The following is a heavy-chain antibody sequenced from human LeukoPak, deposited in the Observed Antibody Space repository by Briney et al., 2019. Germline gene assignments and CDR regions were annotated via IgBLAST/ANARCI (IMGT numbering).Heavy chain of an antibody. D-gene: IGHD4-17*01. CDR1: GGSFSGYY. CDR2: IYHSGST. V-gene: IGHV4-38-2*01. CDR3: ASSDYGDYGWFDP. Sequence: SETPSLTCAVYGGSFSGYYWGWIRQPPGKGLEWIGSIYHSGSTYYNPSLKSRVTISVDTSKNQFSLKLSSVTAADTAVYYCASSDYGDYGWFDPWGQGTLVTVSS. J-gene: IGHJ5*02.